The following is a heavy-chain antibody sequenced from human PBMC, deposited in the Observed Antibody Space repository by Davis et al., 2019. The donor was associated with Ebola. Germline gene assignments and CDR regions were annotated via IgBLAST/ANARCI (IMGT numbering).Heavy chain of an antibody. Sequence: ASVKVSCKASGGTFSSYAISWVRQAPGQGLEWMGWINPNSGGTNYAQKFQGWVTMTRDTSISTAYMELSRLRSDDTAVYYCARAWGYYYGSGSYTYWGQGTLVTVSS. CDR1: GGTFSSYA. CDR2: INPNSGGT. D-gene: IGHD3-10*01. CDR3: ARAWGYYYGSGSYTY. V-gene: IGHV1-2*04. J-gene: IGHJ4*02.